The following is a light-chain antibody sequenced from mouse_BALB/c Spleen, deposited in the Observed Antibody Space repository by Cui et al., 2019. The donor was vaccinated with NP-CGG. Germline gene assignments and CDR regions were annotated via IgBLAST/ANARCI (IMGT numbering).Light chain of an antibody. V-gene: IGLV1*01. CDR1: TGAVTTSNY. CDR3: ALWYSNHWV. Sequence: AVVPQSSALTTSPGETVTLTCRSSTGAVTTSNYANWVQEKPDHLFTGLIGGTNNRAPGVPARFSGSLIGDKAALTITGAQTEDEAIYFCALWYSNHWVFGGGTKLPVL. J-gene: IGLJ1*01. CDR2: GTN.